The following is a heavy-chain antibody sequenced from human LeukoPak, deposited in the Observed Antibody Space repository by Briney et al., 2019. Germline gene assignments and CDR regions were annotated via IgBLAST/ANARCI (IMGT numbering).Heavy chain of an antibody. Sequence: KPSETLSLTCAVYGGSFSGYYWSWIRQPPGKGLEWIGEINHSGSTNYNPSLKSRVTISVDTSKNQFSLKLSSVTAADTAVYYCARGTAYYFDYWGQGTLVTVSS. CDR1: GGSFSGYY. CDR2: INHSGST. J-gene: IGHJ4*02. V-gene: IGHV4-34*01. CDR3: ARGTAYYFDY.